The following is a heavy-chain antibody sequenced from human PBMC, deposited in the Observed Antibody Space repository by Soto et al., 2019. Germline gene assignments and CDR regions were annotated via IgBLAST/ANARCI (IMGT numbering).Heavy chain of an antibody. CDR2: FDPEDGET. CDR1: GYTPTELS. D-gene: IGHD3-16*01. J-gene: IGHJ3*02. Sequence: GAPVKVSCKVSGYTPTELSMHWGRQAPGKGLEWMGGFDPEDGETIYAQKFQGRVTMTEDTSTDTAYMELSSLRSEDTAVYYCATDTFTLGRAFDIWGQGTMVTVSS. V-gene: IGHV1-24*01. CDR3: ATDTFTLGRAFDI.